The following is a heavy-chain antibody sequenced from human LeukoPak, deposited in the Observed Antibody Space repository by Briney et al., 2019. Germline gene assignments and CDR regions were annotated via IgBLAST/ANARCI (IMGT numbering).Heavy chain of an antibody. V-gene: IGHV1-18*01. Sequence: ASVKVSCKASGYTFTSYGISWVRQAPGQGLEWMGWISAYNGNTNYAQKLQGRVTMTTDTSTSTAYMELRSLRSDDTAVYYCARGGITMVRGVPEPYYFDYWGQGTLVTVSS. D-gene: IGHD3-10*01. J-gene: IGHJ4*02. CDR1: GYTFTSYG. CDR3: ARGGITMVRGVPEPYYFDY. CDR2: ISAYNGNT.